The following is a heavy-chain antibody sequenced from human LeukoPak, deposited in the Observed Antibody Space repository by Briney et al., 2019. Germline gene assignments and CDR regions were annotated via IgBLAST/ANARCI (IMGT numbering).Heavy chain of an antibody. CDR2: INPDGRDT. CDR1: GFTFTRCW. Sequence: GGSLRLSCVVSGFTFTRCWMNWVRQAPGKGLEWVAHINPDGRDTYYVDSVKGRFTISRDNAQNSMYLQMNSLRAEDTAVYYCANHPGYSSRYPNWFDPWGQGTLVTVSS. V-gene: IGHV3-7*03. D-gene: IGHD6-13*01. J-gene: IGHJ5*02. CDR3: ANHPGYSSRYPNWFDP.